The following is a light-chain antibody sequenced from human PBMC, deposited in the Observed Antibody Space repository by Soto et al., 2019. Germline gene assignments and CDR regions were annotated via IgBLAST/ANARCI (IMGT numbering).Light chain of an antibody. V-gene: IGLV1-44*01. Sequence: QSVLTQPPSASGTPGQRVTISCSGSSSNIGSNTVNWYQQLPGTAPKLLIYGNNQRLSGVPDRFSGSKSGTSASLAISGLQSEDEADYYCAAWDDSLDGLVFGGGTKLTVL. J-gene: IGLJ3*02. CDR3: AAWDDSLDGLV. CDR2: GNN. CDR1: SSNIGSNT.